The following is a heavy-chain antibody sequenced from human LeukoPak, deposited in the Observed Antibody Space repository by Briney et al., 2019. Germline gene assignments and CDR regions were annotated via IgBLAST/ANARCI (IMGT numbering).Heavy chain of an antibody. Sequence: SETLSLTCTVSGGSIGSSSSYWGWIRQPPGKELEWIGSIYYSGITYYNPSLKSRVTISVDTSKNQFSLKLSSVTAADTAVYYCANSPCGDSVHCGHFDYWGQGTLVTVSS. CDR1: GGSIGSSSSY. V-gene: IGHV4-39*07. D-gene: IGHD4-17*01. J-gene: IGHJ4*02. CDR2: IYYSGIT. CDR3: ANSPCGDSVHCGHFDY.